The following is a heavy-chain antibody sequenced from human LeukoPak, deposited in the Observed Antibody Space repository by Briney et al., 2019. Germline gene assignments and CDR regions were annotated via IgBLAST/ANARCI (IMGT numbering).Heavy chain of an antibody. J-gene: IGHJ4*02. CDR2: IYNTGRT. V-gene: IGHV4-59*08. CDR3: ARQGELAIDY. D-gene: IGHD1-26*01. Sequence: SETLSLTCSVSGGSITNYYWSWIRQSPGKGLEWIGFIYNTGRTNYNPALQSRVTMSIDTSKNQFSLKLSSVTAADTAVYYCARQGELAIDYWGQGTLVTVSS. CDR1: GGSITNYY.